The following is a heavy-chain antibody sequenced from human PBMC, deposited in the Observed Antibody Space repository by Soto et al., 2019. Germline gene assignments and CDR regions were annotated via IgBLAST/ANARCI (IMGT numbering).Heavy chain of an antibody. V-gene: IGHV3-30*18. CDR1: GFTFSSYG. CDR3: AKDQTYYYGSGQNYYYYGMDV. J-gene: IGHJ6*02. CDR2: ISYDGSNK. Sequence: QVQLVESGGGVVQPGRSLRLSCAASGFTFSSYGMHWVRHAPGKGLEWVAVISYDGSNKYYADSVKGRFTISRDNSKNTLYLQMNSLRAEDTAVYYCAKDQTYYYGSGQNYYYYGMDVWGQGTTVTVSS. D-gene: IGHD3-10*01.